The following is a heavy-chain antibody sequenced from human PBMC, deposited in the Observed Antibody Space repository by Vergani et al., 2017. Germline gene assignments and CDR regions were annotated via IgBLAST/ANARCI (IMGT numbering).Heavy chain of an antibody. D-gene: IGHD6-19*01. CDR3: ARQVAVAGKWWGPYYYYGMDV. J-gene: IGHJ6*02. Sequence: EVQLVQSGAEVKKPGESLRISCKGSGYSFTSYWIRWVRQMPGKGLEWMGRIDPSDSYTNYSPSFQGHVTIPAHKSISTAYLQWSRLKASDTAMYYWARQVAVAGKWWGPYYYYGMDVWGQGP. V-gene: IGHV5-10-1*01. CDR1: GYSFTSYW. CDR2: IDPSDSYT.